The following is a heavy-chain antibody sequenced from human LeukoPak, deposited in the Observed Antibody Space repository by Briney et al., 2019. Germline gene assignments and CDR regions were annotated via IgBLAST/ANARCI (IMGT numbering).Heavy chain of an antibody. CDR2: ISGSGGST. CDR3: ASDILTGYYRHFDY. CDR1: GFTFSSYA. J-gene: IGHJ4*02. V-gene: IGHV3-23*01. D-gene: IGHD3-9*01. Sequence: PGGSLRLSCAASGFTFSSYAMSWVRQAPGKGLEWVSAISGSGGSTYYADSVKGRFTISRDNAKNSLYLQMNSLRAEDTAVYYCASDILTGYYRHFDYWGQGTLVTVSS.